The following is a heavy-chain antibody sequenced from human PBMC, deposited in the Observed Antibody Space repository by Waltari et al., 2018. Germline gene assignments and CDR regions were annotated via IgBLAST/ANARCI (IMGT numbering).Heavy chain of an antibody. CDR2: MDYSGTT. CDR3: SRLSGRGRSGIWYFDS. J-gene: IGHJ4*02. D-gene: IGHD3-16*01. CDR1: GGSISSSDYF. Sequence: QLQLQESGPGLVKPSETLSLTCTVSGGSISSSDYFWGWVRQPPGKGLEWIGNMDYSGTTYYNPSLRSRVTISGDMSRNQFSLILSSVTAADAAVYYCSRLSGRGRSGIWYFDSWGQGTLVTISS. V-gene: IGHV4-39*01.